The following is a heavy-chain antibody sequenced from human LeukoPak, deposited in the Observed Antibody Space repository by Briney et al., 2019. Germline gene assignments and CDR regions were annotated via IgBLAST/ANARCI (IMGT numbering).Heavy chain of an antibody. D-gene: IGHD1-26*01. CDR3: AKVSAWAMVGATYFDY. CDR1: GFTFSSYA. CDR2: ISGNSGST. Sequence: PGGSLRLSCAASGFTFSSYAMSWVRQAPGKGLEWVSSISGNSGSTYYADSVKGRFTISRDNSKNTVYLQMNSLRAEDTAVYYCAKVSAWAMVGATYFDYWGQGTLLTVSS. V-gene: IGHV3-23*01. J-gene: IGHJ4*02.